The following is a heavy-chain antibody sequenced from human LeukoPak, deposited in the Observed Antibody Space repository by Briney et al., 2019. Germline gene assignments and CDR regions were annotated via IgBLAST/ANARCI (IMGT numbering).Heavy chain of an antibody. V-gene: IGHV1-3*01. CDR2: IDAGNGKT. D-gene: IGHD3-3*01. Sequence: ASVTVSCKASQYTFTDYAVHWVRQAPGQRLEWMGWIDAGNGKTKYSQSFQGRVTIIRDTSATTAYMELSSLTSEDTAVYYCARGRKGSGYFPTQTYYYGMDVWGQGTTVTVSS. J-gene: IGHJ6*02. CDR3: ARGRKGSGYFPTQTYYYGMDV. CDR1: QYTFTDYA.